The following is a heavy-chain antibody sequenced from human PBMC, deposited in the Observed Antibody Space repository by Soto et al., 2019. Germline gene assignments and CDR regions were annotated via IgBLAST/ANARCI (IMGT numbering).Heavy chain of an antibody. CDR2: INAGNGNT. CDR1: GYTFTSYA. D-gene: IGHD3-22*01. CDR3: ARDGVVVVYYFDY. J-gene: IGHJ4*02. V-gene: IGHV1-3*01. Sequence: ASVKVSCKASGYTFTSYAMHWVRQAPGQRLEWMGWINAGNGNTKYSQKFQGRVTITRDTSASTAYMELSSLRSEDTAVYYCARDGVVVVYYFDYWGQGTLVTVSS.